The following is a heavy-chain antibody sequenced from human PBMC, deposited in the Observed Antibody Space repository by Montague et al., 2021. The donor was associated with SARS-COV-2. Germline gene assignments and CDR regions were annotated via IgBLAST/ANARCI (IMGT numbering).Heavy chain of an antibody. V-gene: IGHV3-23*03. CDR2: IYSGVSST. CDR3: AKGGYSPLTIFGVVRSHYYFDY. Sequence: SLRLSCAASGFTFISYAMSWVRQAPGKELEWVSVIYSGVSSTYYADSVKGRFTISRDNPRNTLYLQMNSLRAEDTAVYYCAKGGYSPLTIFGVVRSHYYFDYWGQGTRVTVSS. D-gene: IGHD3-3*01. J-gene: IGHJ4*02. CDR1: GFTFISYA.